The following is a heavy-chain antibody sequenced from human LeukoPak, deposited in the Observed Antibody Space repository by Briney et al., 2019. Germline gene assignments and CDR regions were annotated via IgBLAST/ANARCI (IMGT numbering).Heavy chain of an antibody. D-gene: IGHD2-15*01. J-gene: IGHJ4*02. CDR2: IRSKAYGGTT. Sequence: GRSLRLSCTASGFTFGDYAMMWVRQAPGKGLEGVGFIRSKAYGGTTEYAATVKGRFTISRDDSNSNAYLQMKIMNTEDTAVYYCTRELCSGGSCNHDYIDYWGQGTLVTVSS. V-gene: IGHV3-49*04. CDR3: TRELCSGGSCNHDYIDY. CDR1: GFTFGDYA.